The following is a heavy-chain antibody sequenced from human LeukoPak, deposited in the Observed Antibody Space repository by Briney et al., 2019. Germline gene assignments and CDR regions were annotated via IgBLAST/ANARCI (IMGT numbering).Heavy chain of an antibody. CDR2: INHMGST. CDR1: GGSLIGYY. V-gene: IGHV4-34*01. J-gene: IGHJ6*03. CDR3: SRYSSSWSNPPLSMDV. D-gene: IGHD6-13*01. Sequence: SETLSLTCPVYGGSLIGYYWSWVRPPPGKGLEWVGEINHMGSTNYNPSIKSEGTIPVDTPKNQFTLKLTSVTAADTAVYYFSRYSSSWSNPPLSMDVWGKGTTVTVSS.